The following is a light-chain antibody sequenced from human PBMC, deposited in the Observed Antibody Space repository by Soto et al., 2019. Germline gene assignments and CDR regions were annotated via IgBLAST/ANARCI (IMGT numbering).Light chain of an antibody. CDR1: SSNFGAGYD. J-gene: IGLJ3*02. V-gene: IGLV1-40*01. CDR2: GNN. CDR3: CSYAGSSTWV. Sequence: QSVLTQPPSVSGAPGQRVTISCTGSSSNFGAGYDVHWYQHTPGTAPKLLIYGNNNRPSGVPDRFSGSKSGTSASLAITGLQAEDEADYYCCSYAGSSTWVFGGGTKLTVL.